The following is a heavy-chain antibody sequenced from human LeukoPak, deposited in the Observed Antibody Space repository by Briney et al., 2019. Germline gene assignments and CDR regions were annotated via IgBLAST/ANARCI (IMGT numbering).Heavy chain of an antibody. V-gene: IGHV7-4-1*02. D-gene: IGHD6-19*01. CDR3: ARVQSVAGRLDS. Sequence: GASVKVSCKASGYTFTSYGISWVRQAPGQGLEWMGWINTNNGNPMYAQDFTGRFVFSLDTSVTTAFLQINSLEAEDTAVYYCARVQSVAGRLDSWGQGTLVTVSS. CDR2: INTNNGNP. CDR1: GYTFTSYG. J-gene: IGHJ4*02.